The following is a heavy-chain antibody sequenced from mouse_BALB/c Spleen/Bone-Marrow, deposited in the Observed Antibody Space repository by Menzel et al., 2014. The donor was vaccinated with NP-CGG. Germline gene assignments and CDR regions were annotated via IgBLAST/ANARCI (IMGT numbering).Heavy chain of an antibody. CDR3: ARDDYDDQYYFDY. J-gene: IGHJ2*01. D-gene: IGHD2-4*01. CDR1: GFTFSSYA. Sequence: EVKLVESGGGLVKPGGSLKLSCAASGFTFSSYAMSWVRQTPEKRLEWVASISSGGSTYYPDSAKGRFTISRDNARNILYLQMSSLRSEDTAMYYCARDDYDDQYYFDYWGQSTTLTVSS. CDR2: ISSGGST. V-gene: IGHV5-6-5*01.